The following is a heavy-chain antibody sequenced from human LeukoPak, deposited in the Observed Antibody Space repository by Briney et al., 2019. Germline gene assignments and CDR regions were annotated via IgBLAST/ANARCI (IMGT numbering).Heavy chain of an antibody. V-gene: IGHV4-59*01. CDR1: GGSISSYY. CDR3: ARDPGLDAFDI. Sequence: PSETLSLTCTVSGGSISSYYWSWIRQPPGKGLEWIGYIHYNGVTNYNPSLKSRVTISVDTSKNQFSLKLSSVTAADTALYYCARDPGLDAFDIWGQGTMVAVSS. CDR2: IHYNGVT. J-gene: IGHJ3*02.